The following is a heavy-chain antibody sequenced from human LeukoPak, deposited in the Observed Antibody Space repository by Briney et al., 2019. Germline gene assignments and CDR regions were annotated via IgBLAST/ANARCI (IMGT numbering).Heavy chain of an antibody. CDR1: GFTLTNYD. V-gene: IGHV1-69*13. D-gene: IGHD3-22*01. J-gene: IGHJ4*02. Sequence: SVKVSCKASGFTLTNYDINWVRQAPGQGLEWMGGIIPIFGTANYAQKFQGRVTITADESTSTAYMELSSLRSEDTAVYYCARDHANYYDSSGRSYYFDYWGQGTPVTVSS. CDR3: ARDHANYYDSSGRSYYFDY. CDR2: IIPIFGTA.